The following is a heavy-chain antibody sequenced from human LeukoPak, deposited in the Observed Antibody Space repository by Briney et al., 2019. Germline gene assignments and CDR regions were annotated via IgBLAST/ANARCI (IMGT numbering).Heavy chain of an antibody. Sequence: GGSLRLSCAASGFTFSSYGMHWVRQAPGKGLVWVSCINADGSSPTYADSVKGRFTISRDNAKNTLYLQMNSLRAEDTAVYYCAKDFTGYSDIWGQGTLVTVSS. V-gene: IGHV3-74*01. D-gene: IGHD5-12*01. CDR2: INADGSSP. J-gene: IGHJ4*02. CDR3: AKDFTGYSDI. CDR1: GFTFSSYG.